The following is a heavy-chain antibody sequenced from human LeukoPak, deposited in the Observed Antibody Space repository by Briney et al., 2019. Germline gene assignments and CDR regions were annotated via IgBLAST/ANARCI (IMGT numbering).Heavy chain of an antibody. J-gene: IGHJ2*01. CDR2: IYYSGST. D-gene: IGHD6-13*01. Sequence: SETLSLTCTVSGGSISSYYWSWIRQPPGKGLEWIGYIYYSGSTNYNPSLKSRVTISVDTSKNQFSLKLSSVTAADTAVYYCARGRVYSSSRYDWYFDLWGRGTLVTVSS. CDR1: GGSISSYY. V-gene: IGHV4-59*01. CDR3: ARGRVYSSSRYDWYFDL.